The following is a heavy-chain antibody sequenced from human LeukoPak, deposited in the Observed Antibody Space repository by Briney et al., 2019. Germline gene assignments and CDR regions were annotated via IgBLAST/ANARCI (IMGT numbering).Heavy chain of an antibody. D-gene: IGHD3-10*01. J-gene: IGHJ5*02. Sequence: GGSLRLSCAASGFTFSSYGMSWVRQAPGKGLEWVATINQDGSEKYYMDSMQGRFIISRDNAKNSLHLHMNSLRAEDTAVYYCVKPYYFSSGSLTWGQGSLVTVSS. CDR1: GFTFSSYG. V-gene: IGHV3-7*01. CDR3: VKPYYFSSGSLT. CDR2: INQDGSEK.